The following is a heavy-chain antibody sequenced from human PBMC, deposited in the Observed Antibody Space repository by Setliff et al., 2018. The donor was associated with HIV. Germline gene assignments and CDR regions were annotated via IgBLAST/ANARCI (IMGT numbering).Heavy chain of an antibody. V-gene: IGHV4-4*02. J-gene: IGHJ6*03. D-gene: IGHD6-13*01. CDR1: GGYISSSNW. Sequence: SETLSLTCAVSGGYISSSNWWSWVRQPPGKGLEWIGEIYHSGSTKYNPSLKSRVSMSVDTSKNQFSLRLSSVTAADTAVFYCARASTGYSSIWYRNGLTYYNYMDVWGRGTKVTVSS. CDR2: IYHSGST. CDR3: ARASTGYSSIWYRNGLTYYNYMDV.